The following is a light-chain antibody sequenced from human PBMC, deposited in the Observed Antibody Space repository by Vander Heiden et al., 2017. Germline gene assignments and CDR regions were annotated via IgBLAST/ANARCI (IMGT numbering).Light chain of an antibody. Sequence: SFELTPPPPVSVSPGQTASITCSGDKLGDKYACWYQQKPGQSPVLVIYQDSKRPSGIPERFSGSNSGNTATLTISGTQAMDEADYYCQAWDSSTGVFGTGTKVTVL. CDR1: KLGDKY. CDR3: QAWDSSTGV. J-gene: IGLJ1*01. V-gene: IGLV3-1*01. CDR2: QDS.